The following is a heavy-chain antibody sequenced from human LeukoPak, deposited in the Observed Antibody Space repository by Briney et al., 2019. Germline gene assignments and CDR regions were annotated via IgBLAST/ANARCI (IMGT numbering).Heavy chain of an antibody. V-gene: IGHV3-53*01. CDR2: VYCGGST. J-gene: IGHJ1*01. CDR3: ALLGAAGREYFQH. D-gene: IGHD6-13*01. Sequence: GGSLRLSCAASGFTVSSTDMSWVRQAPGKGLEWVSAVYCGGSTFYADSVKGRFTISRDNSKNTLYLQISSLRAEDTAVYYCALLGAAGREYFQHWGQGTLVTVSS. CDR1: GFTVSSTD.